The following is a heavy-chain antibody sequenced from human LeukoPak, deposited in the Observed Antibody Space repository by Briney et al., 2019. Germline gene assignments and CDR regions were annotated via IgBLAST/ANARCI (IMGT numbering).Heavy chain of an antibody. CDR2: INPSGGST. J-gene: IGHJ4*02. V-gene: IGHV1-46*01. CDR1: GYTFTSYY. D-gene: IGHD5-18*01. CDR3: ARDRPRRGYSPYTVLYYFDY. Sequence: GASVKVSCKASGYTFTSYYMHWVRQAPGQGLEWMGIINPSGGSTSYAQKFQGRVTMTRDTSTSTVYMELSSLRSEDAAVYYCARDRPRRGYSPYTVLYYFDYWGQGTLVTVSS.